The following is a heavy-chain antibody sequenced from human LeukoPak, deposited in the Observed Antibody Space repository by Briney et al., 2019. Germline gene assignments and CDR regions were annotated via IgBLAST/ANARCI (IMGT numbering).Heavy chain of an antibody. J-gene: IGHJ6*03. CDR2: IYRSGST. Sequence: SEPRSLTCSGSNYSISNSLYWGWLRQPPGKGLEWIGSIYRSGSTFYNPSLKSRVTISLDTSKSQFSLKLSSVTAADTAVYFCARGTYGYYMDVWGKGPTITVSS. D-gene: IGHD4-17*01. CDR1: NYSISNSLY. CDR3: ARGTYGYYMDV. V-gene: IGHV4-38-2*02.